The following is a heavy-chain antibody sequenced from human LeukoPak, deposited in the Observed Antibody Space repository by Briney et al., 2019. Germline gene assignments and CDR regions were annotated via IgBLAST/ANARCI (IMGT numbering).Heavy chain of an antibody. D-gene: IGHD3-22*01. CDR3: AKDRGVGYYDSSGYSSGFDY. Sequence: GRSLRLSCAASGFTFDDYAMHWVRQAPGKGLEWVSGISWNSGSIGYADSVKGRFTISRDYAKNSLYLQMNSLRAEDTALYYCAKDRGVGYYDSSGYSSGFDYWGQGTLVTVSS. J-gene: IGHJ4*02. V-gene: IGHV3-9*01. CDR2: ISWNSGSI. CDR1: GFTFDDYA.